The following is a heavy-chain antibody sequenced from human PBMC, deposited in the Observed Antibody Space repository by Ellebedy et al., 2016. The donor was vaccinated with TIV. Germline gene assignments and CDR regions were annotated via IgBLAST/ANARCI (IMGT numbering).Heavy chain of an antibody. CDR1: GYTITDYY. Sequence: ASVKVSXXASGYTITDYYLHWVRQAPGQGLEWMGWINPKTGATNLAQRFQDRVTMTSDTSISTAHMDVSSLKSDDTAVYYCARVIYTGAYCGGDKWYFDLWGRGTLVIVSA. J-gene: IGHJ2*01. CDR3: ARVIYTGAYCGGDKWYFDL. V-gene: IGHV1-2*02. D-gene: IGHD2-21*01. CDR2: INPKTGAT.